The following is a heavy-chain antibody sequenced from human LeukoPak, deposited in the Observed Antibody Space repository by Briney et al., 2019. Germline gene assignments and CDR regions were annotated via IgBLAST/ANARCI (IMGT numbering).Heavy chain of an antibody. J-gene: IGHJ6*02. V-gene: IGHV1-2*06. D-gene: IGHD1-26*01. Sequence: GASVKVSCKASGYTFTGYYMHWVRQAPGQGLEWMGRINPNSGGTNYAQKFQGRVTMTRDTSISTAYMELSRLRSDDTAVYYCARGASPYYYYGKDVWGQGTTVTVSS. CDR2: INPNSGGT. CDR1: GYTFTGYY. CDR3: ARGASPYYYYGKDV.